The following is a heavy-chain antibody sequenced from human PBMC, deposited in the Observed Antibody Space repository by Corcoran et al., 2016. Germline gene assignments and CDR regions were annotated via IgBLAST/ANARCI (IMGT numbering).Heavy chain of an antibody. CDR2: IKSKTDGGTT. V-gene: IGHV3-15*01. D-gene: IGHD6-6*01. Sequence: EVQLVESGGGLVKSGGSLRLSCAASGFTFSNAWMSWVRQAPGKGLEWVGRIKSKTDGGTTDYAAPVKGRFTISRDDSKNTLYLQMNSLKTEDTAVYYCTTQQLVHSVDYWGQGTRVTVSS. J-gene: IGHJ4*02. CDR3: TTQQLVHSVDY. CDR1: GFTFSNAW.